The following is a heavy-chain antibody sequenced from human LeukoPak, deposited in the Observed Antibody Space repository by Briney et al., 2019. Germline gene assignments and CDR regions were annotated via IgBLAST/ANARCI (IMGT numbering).Heavy chain of an antibody. D-gene: IGHD6-13*01. CDR3: ARVSHMAAAFSLLYHNYGMDV. CDR2: ISSSGDTI. V-gene: IGHV3-48*03. CDR1: GFTFSSYE. J-gene: IGHJ6*02. Sequence: GGSLRLSCAASGFTFSSYEMNWVRQAPGKGLEWVSYISSSGDTIYYADPVKGRFTISRDNAKNSLYLQMNSLRGEDTAVYYCARVSHMAAAFSLLYHNYGMDVWGQGTTVTISS.